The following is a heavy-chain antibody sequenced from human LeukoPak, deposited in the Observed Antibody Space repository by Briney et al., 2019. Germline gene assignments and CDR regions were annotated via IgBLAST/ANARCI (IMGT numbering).Heavy chain of an antibody. V-gene: IGHV4-34*01. CDR1: GGSFSGYY. D-gene: IGHD3-3*01. CDR2: INHSGST. CDR3: ARRPSLYYDFWSGTFYYYYYMDV. J-gene: IGHJ6*03. Sequence: PSETLSLTCAVYGGSFSGYYWSWIRQPPGKGLEWIGEINHSGSTNYNPSLKSRVTISVDTSKNQFSLKLSSVTAADTAVYYCARRPSLYYDFWSGTFYYYYYMDVWGKGTTVTVSS.